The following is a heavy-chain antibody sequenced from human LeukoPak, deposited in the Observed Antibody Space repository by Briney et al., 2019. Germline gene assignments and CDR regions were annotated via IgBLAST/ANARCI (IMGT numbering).Heavy chain of an antibody. CDR1: TGSFCGFY. Sequence: SETLSLTCAVYTGSFCGFYWGWIRHPPGKGREWIRKINHSGRNNYHTSLKRRVTISVETSKSQLSLNLSSVAGADTAVYCCARGRSYWGQGTLVTVSS. V-gene: IGHV4-34*01. J-gene: IGHJ4*02. CDR2: INHSGRN. CDR3: ARGRSY.